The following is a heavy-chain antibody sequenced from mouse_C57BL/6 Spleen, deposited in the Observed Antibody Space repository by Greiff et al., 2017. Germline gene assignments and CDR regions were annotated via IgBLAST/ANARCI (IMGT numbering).Heavy chain of an antibody. D-gene: IGHD6-1*01. J-gene: IGHJ2*01. V-gene: IGHV1-78*01. CDR3: AREEYSLYYFDY. CDR2: IYPRDGST. CDR1: GYTFTDYS. Sequence: QVQLQQSDAELVKPGASVKISCKASGYTFTDYSIHWMKQRPEQGLEWIGYIYPRDGSTKYNEKFKGKATLTADKSSSTAYMQLNSLTSEDSAVYFCAREEYSLYYFDYWGQGTTLTVSS.